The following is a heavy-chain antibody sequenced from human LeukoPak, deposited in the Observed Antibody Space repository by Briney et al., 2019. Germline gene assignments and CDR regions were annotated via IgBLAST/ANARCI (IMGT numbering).Heavy chain of an antibody. CDR1: GYTFTSYG. CDR3: ARDRLLFPPLPGAFDI. J-gene: IGHJ3*02. D-gene: IGHD2-21*02. CDR2: ISAYNGNT. V-gene: IGHV1-18*01. Sequence: GASVKVSCKASGYTFTSYGISWVRQAPGQGLEWMGWISAYNGNTNYAQKLQGRVTMTTDTSTGTAYMELRSLRSDDTAVYYCARDRLLFPPLPGAFDIWGQGTMVTVSS.